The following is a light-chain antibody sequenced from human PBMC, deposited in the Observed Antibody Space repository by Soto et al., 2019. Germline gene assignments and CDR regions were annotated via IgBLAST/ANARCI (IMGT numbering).Light chain of an antibody. J-gene: IGKJ4*01. Sequence: EIVLTQSPATLSLSPGERATLSCRASQSVRGYLAWYQQKPGQVPRLLIYDASFRVTGLPARFSGSGSGTAFTLTISSLEPEDFAVYYCQQRSDWPLTFGGGTKVEIK. V-gene: IGKV3-11*01. CDR2: DAS. CDR3: QQRSDWPLT. CDR1: QSVRGY.